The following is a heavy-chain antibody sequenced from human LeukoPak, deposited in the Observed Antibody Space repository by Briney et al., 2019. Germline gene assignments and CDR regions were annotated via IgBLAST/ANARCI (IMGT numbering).Heavy chain of an antibody. J-gene: IGHJ4*02. CDR1: GGSISSYY. V-gene: IGHV4-4*07. D-gene: IGHD6-13*01. CDR2: IYTSGST. CDR3: ARDDTYRSSFDY. Sequence: PSETLSLTCTVSGGSISSYYWSWIRQPAGKGLEWIGRIYTSGSTNYNPSLKSRVTMSVDTSKNQLSLKMSSVTAADTAVYYCARDDTYRSSFDYWGQGTLVTVSS.